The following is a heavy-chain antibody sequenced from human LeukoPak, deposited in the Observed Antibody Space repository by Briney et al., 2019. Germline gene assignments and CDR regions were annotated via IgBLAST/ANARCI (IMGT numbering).Heavy chain of an antibody. J-gene: IGHJ6*03. CDR1: GGTFSSYA. D-gene: IGHD3-3*01. V-gene: IGHV1-69*05. CDR2: IIPIFGTA. Sequence: ASVKVSCKASGGTFSSYAISWVRQAPGQGLEWMGGIIPIFGTANYAQKFQGRVTITTDESTSTAYMELSSLRSEDTAVYYCARGLLEDFWSGHTRYYYMDVWGKGTTVTVSS. CDR3: ARGLLEDFWSGHTRYYYMDV.